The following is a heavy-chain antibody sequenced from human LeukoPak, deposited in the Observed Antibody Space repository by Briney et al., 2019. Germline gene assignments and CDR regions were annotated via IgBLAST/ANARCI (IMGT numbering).Heavy chain of an antibody. CDR3: ARVYDSSGHYPIDY. D-gene: IGHD3-22*01. Sequence: ASVRVSCKASGYTFTSYDINWVRQATGQGLEWMGWMNPNSDNTGYARKFQGRVTITRNTSISTAYMELSSLRSEDTAVYYCARVYDSSGHYPIDYWGQGTLVTVSS. V-gene: IGHV1-8*01. CDR2: MNPNSDNT. J-gene: IGHJ4*02. CDR1: GYTFTSYD.